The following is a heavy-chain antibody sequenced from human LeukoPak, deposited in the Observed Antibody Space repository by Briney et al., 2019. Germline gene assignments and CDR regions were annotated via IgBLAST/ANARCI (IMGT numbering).Heavy chain of an antibody. CDR3: ARLTRDRGNWYGGPFDY. CDR2: IYYSGST. D-gene: IGHD1-1*01. Sequence: WETLSLTCTVSGGSISSYYWSWIRQPPGKGLEWTGYIYYSGSTNYNPSLKSRVTISVDTSKNQFSLKLSSVTAADTAVYYCARLTRDRGNWYGGPFDYWGQGTLVTVSS. J-gene: IGHJ4*02. V-gene: IGHV4-59*01. CDR1: GGSISSYY.